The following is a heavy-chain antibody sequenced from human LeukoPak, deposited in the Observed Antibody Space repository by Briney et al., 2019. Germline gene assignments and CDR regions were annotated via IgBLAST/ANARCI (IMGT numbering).Heavy chain of an antibody. V-gene: IGHV3-9*01. CDR2: ISWNSGSI. CDR1: GFTFDDYA. D-gene: IGHD3-22*01. Sequence: PGGSLRLSCAASGFTFDDYAMHWVRQAPGKGLEWVSGISWNSGSIGYADSVKGRFTIPRDNAKNSLYLQMNSLRAEDTALYYCAKDIRAYYYDSGAFDIWGQGTMVTVSS. CDR3: AKDIRAYYYDSGAFDI. J-gene: IGHJ3*02.